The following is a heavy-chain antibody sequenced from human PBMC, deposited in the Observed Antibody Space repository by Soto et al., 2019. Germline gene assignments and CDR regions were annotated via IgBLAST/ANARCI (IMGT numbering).Heavy chain of an antibody. V-gene: IGHV4-59*01. CDR1: GGSISSYY. Sequence: SETLSLTCTVSGGSISSYYWSWIRQPPGKGLEWIGYIYYSGSTNYNPSLKSRVTISVDASKNQFSLKLSSVTAADTAVYYCARVGINGDYIDYWGPGTLVTVSS. J-gene: IGHJ4*02. CDR2: IYYSGST. CDR3: ARVGINGDYIDY. D-gene: IGHD4-17*01.